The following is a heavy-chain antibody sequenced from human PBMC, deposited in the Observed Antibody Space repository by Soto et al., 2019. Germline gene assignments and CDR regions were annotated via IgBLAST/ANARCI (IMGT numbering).Heavy chain of an antibody. J-gene: IGHJ5*02. CDR2: IYYSGST. CDR3: VRERKYQLLSWYWFDP. CDR1: GGSISSSSYY. Sequence: SETLSLTCTVSGGSISSSSYYWGWIRQPPGKGLEWIGSIYYSGSTYYNPSLKSRITINPDTSKNQFSLQLNSVTPEDTALYYCVRERKYQLLSWYWFDPWGQGTVVTVSS. D-gene: IGHD2-2*01. V-gene: IGHV4-39*02.